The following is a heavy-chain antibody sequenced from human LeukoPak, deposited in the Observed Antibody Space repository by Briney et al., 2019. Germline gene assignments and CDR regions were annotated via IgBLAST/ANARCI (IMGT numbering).Heavy chain of an antibody. J-gene: IGHJ6*02. V-gene: IGHV4-34*01. CDR2: INHSGST. CDR1: GGSFSGYY. D-gene: IGHD5-12*01. CDR3: ARGRWIIGVATILSYYYYGMDV. Sequence: SETLSLTCAVYGGSFSGYYWSWIRQPPGKGLGWIGEINHSGSTNYNPSLKSRVTISVDTSKNQFSLKLSSVTAADTAVYYCARGRWIIGVATILSYYYYGMDVWGQGTTVTVSS.